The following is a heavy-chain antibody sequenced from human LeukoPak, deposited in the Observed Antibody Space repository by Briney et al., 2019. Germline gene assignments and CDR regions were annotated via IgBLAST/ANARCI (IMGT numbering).Heavy chain of an antibody. D-gene: IGHD4-17*01. CDR3: AGEGEYGQSYS. J-gene: IGHJ5*02. CDR2: IYRGRT. Sequence: KTSQTLSLTCAVSGDSISYESYYWNWIRQAPGKGPEWIGNIYRGRTRLNPSYTSRVAISVDMSKSQVSLSLTSVTAADTAIYYCAGEGEYGQSYSWGQGVLVVVSA. CDR1: GDSISYESYY. V-gene: IGHV4-30-2*01.